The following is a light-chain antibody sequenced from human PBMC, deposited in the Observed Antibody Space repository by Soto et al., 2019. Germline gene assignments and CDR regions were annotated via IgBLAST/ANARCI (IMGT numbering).Light chain of an antibody. CDR3: QQYSSSPPT. Sequence: EIVLTQSPGTLSLSPGERATLSCRASQSVRSTYLAWYQQKPGQAPRFLIYGVSSRATGIPDRFSGSGSGTEFTLTISRLEPEDVAVYYCQQYSSSPPTFGQGTKVEIK. CDR2: GVS. CDR1: QSVRSTY. J-gene: IGKJ1*01. V-gene: IGKV3-20*01.